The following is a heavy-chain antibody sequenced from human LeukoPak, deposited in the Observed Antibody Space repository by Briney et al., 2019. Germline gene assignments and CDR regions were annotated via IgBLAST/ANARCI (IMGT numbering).Heavy chain of an antibody. CDR2: IYYSGST. Sequence: SETLSLTCTVSGGSISSYYWSWIRQPPGKGLEWIGYIYYSGSTNYNPSLKSRVTISVDTSKNQFSLKLSSVTAADTAVYYCARHPYYDFWSGYYPFDYWGQGTLVPVSS. V-gene: IGHV4-59*08. CDR3: ARHPYYDFWSGYYPFDY. D-gene: IGHD3-3*01. J-gene: IGHJ4*02. CDR1: GGSISSYY.